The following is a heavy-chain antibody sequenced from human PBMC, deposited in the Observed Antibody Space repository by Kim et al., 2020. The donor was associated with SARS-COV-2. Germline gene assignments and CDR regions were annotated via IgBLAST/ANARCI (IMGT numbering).Heavy chain of an antibody. Sequence: GESLKISCKGSGYSFTSYWIGWVRQMPGKGLEWMGIIYPGDSDTRYSPSFQGQVTISADKSISTAYLQWSSLKASDTAMYYCARAGYQLPHYYGMDVWGQGTTVTVSS. V-gene: IGHV5-51*01. CDR1: GYSFTSYW. CDR2: IYPGDSDT. J-gene: IGHJ6*02. D-gene: IGHD2-2*01. CDR3: ARAGYQLPHYYGMDV.